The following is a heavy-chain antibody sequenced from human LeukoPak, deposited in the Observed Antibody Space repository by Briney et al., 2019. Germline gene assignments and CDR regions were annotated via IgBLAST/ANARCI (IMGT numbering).Heavy chain of an antibody. CDR3: ARARRGYVRLDY. CDR1: GGSFSGYY. D-gene: IGHD5-12*01. J-gene: IGHJ4*02. Sequence: PSETLSLTCEVSGGSFSGYYWTWIRQSPGKGPEWIGEIYHSGSTNYNPSLMRRVPMSVDTSKNQFSLSLTAVTDADTALYYCARARRGYVRLDYWGQGTLVTVSS. V-gene: IGHV4-34*01. CDR2: IYHSGST.